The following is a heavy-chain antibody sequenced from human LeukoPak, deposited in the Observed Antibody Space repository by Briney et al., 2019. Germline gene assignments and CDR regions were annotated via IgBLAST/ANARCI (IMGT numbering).Heavy chain of an antibody. D-gene: IGHD4-17*01. J-gene: IGHJ4*02. CDR1: GLTFSPYW. CDR3: ARLFGGVTTFDY. Sequence: PGGSLRLSCAASGLTFSPYWMRWVRQGPGKGLDWVASINPDGSGTSYVDSVKGRFTISRDNAQNSLYLQMNSLSAEDTAVYYCARLFGGVTTFDYWGQGTLVAVSS. CDR2: INPDGSGT. V-gene: IGHV3-7*01.